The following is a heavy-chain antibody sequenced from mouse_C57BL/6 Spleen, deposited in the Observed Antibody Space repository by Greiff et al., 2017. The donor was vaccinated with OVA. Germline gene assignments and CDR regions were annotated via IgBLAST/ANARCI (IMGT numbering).Heavy chain of an antibody. V-gene: IGHV1-55*01. Sequence: VQLKQPGAELVKPGASVKMSCKASGYTFTSYWITWVKQRPGQGLEWIGDIYPGSGSTNYNEKFKSKATLTVDTSSSTAYMQLSSLTSEDSAVYYCARRLLSYAMDYWGQGTSVTVSS. J-gene: IGHJ4*01. CDR2: IYPGSGST. CDR3: ARRLLSYAMDY. D-gene: IGHD2-1*01. CDR1: GYTFTSYW.